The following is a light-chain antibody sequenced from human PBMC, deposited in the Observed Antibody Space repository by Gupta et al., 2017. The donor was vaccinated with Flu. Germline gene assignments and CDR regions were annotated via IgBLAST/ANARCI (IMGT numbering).Light chain of an antibody. CDR3: MQAIETLRT. CDR2: LGS. CDR1: LSRLRANSYNY. V-gene: IGKV2-28*01. Sequence: ISSRSSLSRLRANSYNYLAWYLQKPGQSPQLLIHLGSTRDSGVPDRFSGSGSGTDFTLNISRLEAEDVGIYYCMQAIETLRTFGQGTTVEIK. J-gene: IGKJ1*01.